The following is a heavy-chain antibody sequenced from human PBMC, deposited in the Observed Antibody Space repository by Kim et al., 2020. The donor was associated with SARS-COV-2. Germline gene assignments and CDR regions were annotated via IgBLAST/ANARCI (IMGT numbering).Heavy chain of an antibody. Sequence: ASVKVSCKASGYTFTSYDINWVRQATGQGLEWMGWMNPNSGNTGYAQKFQGRVTMTRNTSISTAYMELSSLRSEDTAVYYCARKARMVRGVNWFDPWGQGTLVTVSS. CDR1: GYTFTSYD. D-gene: IGHD3-10*01. V-gene: IGHV1-8*01. J-gene: IGHJ5*02. CDR3: ARKARMVRGVNWFDP. CDR2: MNPNSGNT.